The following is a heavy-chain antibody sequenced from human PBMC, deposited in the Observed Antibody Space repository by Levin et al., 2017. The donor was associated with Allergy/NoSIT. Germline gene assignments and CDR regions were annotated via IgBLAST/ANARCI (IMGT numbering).Heavy chain of an antibody. CDR3: ARDHNGEDEYFDF. D-gene: IGHD3-10*01. Sequence: GGSLRLSCAASGFTFRTFWMSWVRQAPGKGPEWVANIKQDGSDKYYVDSVEGRFTVSRDNAKNSLYLQMNSLRVEDTAVYYCARDHNGEDEYFDFWGQGTLVTVSS. CDR2: IKQDGSDK. V-gene: IGHV3-7*01. CDR1: GFTFRTFW. J-gene: IGHJ4*02.